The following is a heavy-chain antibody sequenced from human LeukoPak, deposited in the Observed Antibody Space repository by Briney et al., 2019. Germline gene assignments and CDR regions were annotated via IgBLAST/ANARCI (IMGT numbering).Heavy chain of an antibody. CDR3: ARLASRSYGVGATDY. Sequence: SETLSLTCAVYGGSFSGYYWSWIRQPPGKGLEWIGEISHSGSTNYNPSLKSRVTISVDTSKNQFSLKLSSVTAADTAVYYCARLASRSYGVGATDYWGQGTLVTVSS. CDR2: ISHSGST. CDR1: GGSFSGYY. J-gene: IGHJ4*02. D-gene: IGHD1-26*01. V-gene: IGHV4-34*01.